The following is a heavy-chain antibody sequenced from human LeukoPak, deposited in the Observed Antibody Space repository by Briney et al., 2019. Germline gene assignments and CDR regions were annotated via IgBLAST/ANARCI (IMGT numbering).Heavy chain of an antibody. J-gene: IGHJ6*03. CDR1: GGSISSGGYY. CDR3: ARDRHASRTGTLDYYMDV. Sequence: SETLSLTCTVSGGSISSGGYYWSWIRQPPGKGLEWIGYIYHSGSTYYNLSLKSRVTISVDRSKNQFSLKLSSVTAADTAVYYCARDRHASRTGTLDYYMDVWGKGTTVTVSS. D-gene: IGHD3-16*01. CDR2: IYHSGST. V-gene: IGHV4-30-2*01.